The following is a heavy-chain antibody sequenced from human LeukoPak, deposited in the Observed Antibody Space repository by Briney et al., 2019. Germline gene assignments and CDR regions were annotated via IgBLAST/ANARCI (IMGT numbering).Heavy chain of an antibody. J-gene: IGHJ6*02. CDR2: IYYSGST. D-gene: IGHD5/OR15-5a*01. V-gene: IGHV4-59*01. CDR1: GGSISRYY. Sequence: SETLSLTYTVSGGSISRYYWSWVRQPPGKGLEWIGYIYYSGSTSFNPSLKSRVTISVDTSKNQFSLKLTSVTAADTAVYYCATAPTQGPSYHYVFDFWGQGTTVTVSS. CDR3: ATAPTQGPSYHYVFDF.